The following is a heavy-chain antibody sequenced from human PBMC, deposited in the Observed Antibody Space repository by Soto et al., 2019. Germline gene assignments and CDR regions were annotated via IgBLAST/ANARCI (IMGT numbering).Heavy chain of an antibody. V-gene: IGHV1-69*06. CDR1: GGTFSSYA. J-gene: IGHJ6*02. D-gene: IGHD3-3*01. CDR3: ARSLRFLEWLNEGCMDV. Sequence: SVKVSCKASGGTFSSYAISWVRQAPGQGLEWMGGIIPIFGTANYAQKFRGRVTITADKSTSTAYMELSSLRSEDTAVYYCARSLRFLEWLNEGCMDVWRQGTTVTV. CDR2: IIPIFGTA.